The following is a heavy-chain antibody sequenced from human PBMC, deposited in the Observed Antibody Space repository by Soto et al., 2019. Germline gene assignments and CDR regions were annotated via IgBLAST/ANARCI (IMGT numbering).Heavy chain of an antibody. V-gene: IGHV3-23*01. CDR2: LSPSGGET. Sequence: GGSLRLSCVASGFTFSTYAMSWVRQAPGKGLEWVSALSPSGGETYYADSVKGRFTVSRDNSMNALYLQMNSLRVEDTAVYYCAHPRGYGVFDAYDIWGQGTMVTVS. J-gene: IGHJ3*02. CDR1: GFTFSTYA. D-gene: IGHD4-17*01. CDR3: AHPRGYGVFDAYDI.